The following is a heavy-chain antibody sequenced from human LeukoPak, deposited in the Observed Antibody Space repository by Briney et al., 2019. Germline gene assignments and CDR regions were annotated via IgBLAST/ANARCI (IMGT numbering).Heavy chain of an antibody. Sequence: ASVKVSCKASGYTFTDYYMHWVRQAPGQGLDWMGLINPNSGGTNYAHKFQGRVTMTRDTSISTAYMELKRLRSDDTAVYYCARGYLYYYDVSGYPFDYWGQGTLVTVSS. J-gene: IGHJ4*02. D-gene: IGHD3-22*01. CDR1: GYTFTDYY. V-gene: IGHV1-2*07. CDR2: INPNSGGT. CDR3: ARGYLYYYDVSGYPFDY.